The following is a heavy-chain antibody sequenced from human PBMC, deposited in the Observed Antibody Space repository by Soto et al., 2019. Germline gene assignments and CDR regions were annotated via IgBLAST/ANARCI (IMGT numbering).Heavy chain of an antibody. Sequence: SVGSLRLSCAASGFTFSSYAMSWVRQAPGKGLEWVSAISGSGGSTYYADSVKGRFTISRDNSKNTLYLQMNSLRAEDTAVYYCAISQYSSGWPDYWGQRTLVTVSS. CDR2: ISGSGGST. CDR1: GFTFSSYA. CDR3: AISQYSSGWPDY. J-gene: IGHJ4*02. D-gene: IGHD6-19*01. V-gene: IGHV3-23*01.